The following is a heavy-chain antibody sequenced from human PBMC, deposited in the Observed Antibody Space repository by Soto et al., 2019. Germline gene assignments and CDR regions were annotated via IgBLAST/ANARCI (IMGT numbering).Heavy chain of an antibody. V-gene: IGHV3-48*03. CDR2: ISSSGSTI. CDR1: GFTFSSYE. D-gene: IGHD3-9*01. J-gene: IGHJ6*02. Sequence: GGSLGLSCAASGFTFSSYEMNWVRQAPGKGLEWVSYISSSGSTIYYADSVKGRFAISRDNSKNTIYLQMNSLRAEDTALYYCARDSSYYDILTGFYYGMDVWGQGTTVTVSS. CDR3: ARDSSYYDILTGFYYGMDV.